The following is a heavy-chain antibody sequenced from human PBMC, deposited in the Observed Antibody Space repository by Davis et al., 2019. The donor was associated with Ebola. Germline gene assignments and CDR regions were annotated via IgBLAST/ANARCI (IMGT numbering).Heavy chain of an antibody. CDR3: ARAQDEGGFLDWGYYFDY. CDR1: GFAFSTFG. V-gene: IGHV3-33*01. Sequence: GESLKISCAASGFAFSTFGMHWVRQAPGKGLEWVAVIRHDGSKEEYGESVKARFTISRDNAKNSLYLQMNSLRAEDTAVYYCARAQDEGGFLDWGYYFDYWGQGTLVTVSS. D-gene: IGHD3/OR15-3a*01. J-gene: IGHJ4*02. CDR2: IRHDGSKE.